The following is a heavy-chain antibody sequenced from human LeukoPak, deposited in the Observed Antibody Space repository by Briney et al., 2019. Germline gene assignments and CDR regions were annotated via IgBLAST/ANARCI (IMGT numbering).Heavy chain of an antibody. CDR3: ARDVEHYDILTGQASRAFDI. V-gene: IGHV4-4*07. J-gene: IGHJ3*02. D-gene: IGHD3-9*01. CDR1: GGSVNGYY. CDR2: IYSSGAT. Sequence: SETLSLTCTVSGGSVNGYYWSWIRQSAGKGLEWIGRIYSSGATNYNPSLKSRLTMSLDSSKNQFSLKLSSVTAADTAVYYCARDVEHYDILTGQASRAFDIWGQGTMVTVSS.